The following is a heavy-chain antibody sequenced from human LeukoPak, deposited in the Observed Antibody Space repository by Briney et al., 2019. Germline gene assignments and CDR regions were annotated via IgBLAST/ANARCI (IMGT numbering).Heavy chain of an antibody. CDR2: IEKDGSEI. CDR3: AAGAGWLIDW. J-gene: IGHJ4*02. V-gene: IGHV3-7*01. D-gene: IGHD6-19*01. Sequence: QPGGSLRLSCAASGFTFSNYWMNWVRQAPGKGMEWVAIIEKDGSEILYVDSVKGRFTISRDNAKNSLYLQMNSLRAEDTAVHYCAAGAGWLIDWWGQGTLVTVSS. CDR1: GFTFSNYW.